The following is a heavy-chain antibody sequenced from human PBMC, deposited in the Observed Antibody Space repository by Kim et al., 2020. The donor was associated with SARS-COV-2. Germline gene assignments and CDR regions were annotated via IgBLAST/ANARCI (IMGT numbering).Heavy chain of an antibody. Sequence: RFTISRDNSKNTLYLQMNSLRAEDTAVYYCARDRRYYYDSSGYYFDAFDIWGQGTMVTVSS. J-gene: IGHJ3*02. CDR3: ARDRRYYYDSSGYYFDAFDI. V-gene: IGHV3-30*07. D-gene: IGHD3-22*01.